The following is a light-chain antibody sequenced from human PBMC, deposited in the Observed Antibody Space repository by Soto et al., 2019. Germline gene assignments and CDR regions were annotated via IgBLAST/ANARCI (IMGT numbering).Light chain of an antibody. CDR3: QQCNSYPLT. J-gene: IGKJ4*01. Sequence: AIQLTQSPSSLSASVGDRVTITCRASQGISSALAWYPQKPGKAPKLLIYDASSLESGVPSRFSGSGSGTDFTLSISSLQPEDFATYYCQQCNSYPLTFGGGTKVEIK. CDR2: DAS. CDR1: QGISSA. V-gene: IGKV1-13*02.